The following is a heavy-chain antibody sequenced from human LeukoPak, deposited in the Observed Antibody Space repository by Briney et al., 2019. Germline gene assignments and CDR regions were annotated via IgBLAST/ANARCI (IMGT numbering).Heavy chain of an antibody. J-gene: IGHJ3*02. Sequence: GGSLRLSCAASGFTFSSYDMHWVRQATGKGLEWVSAIGTTGDTYYPGSVKGRFTISRENAKNSVYLQMNSLRAGDTAVYYCARGSGISYDSGGYSNDAFDIWGQGTMVTVSS. V-gene: IGHV3-13*01. CDR3: ARGSGISYDSGGYSNDAFDI. CDR2: IGTTGDT. D-gene: IGHD3-22*01. CDR1: GFTFSSYD.